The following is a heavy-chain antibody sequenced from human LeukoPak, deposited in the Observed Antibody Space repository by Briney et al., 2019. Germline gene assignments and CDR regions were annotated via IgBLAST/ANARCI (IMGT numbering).Heavy chain of an antibody. CDR3: AREDVVVVAATLFSNWFDP. J-gene: IGHJ5*02. CDR1: GYTFTGYY. D-gene: IGHD2-15*01. CDR2: INPNSGGT. V-gene: IGHV1-2*02. Sequence: GASVNVSCKASGYTFTGYYMHWVRQAPGQGLERMGWINPNSGGTNYAQKFQGRVTMTRDTSISTAYMELSRLRSDDTAVYYCAREDVVVVAATLFSNWFDPWGQGTLVTVSS.